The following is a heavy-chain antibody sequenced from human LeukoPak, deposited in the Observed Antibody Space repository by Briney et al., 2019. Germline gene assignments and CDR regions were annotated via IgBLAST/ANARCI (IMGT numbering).Heavy chain of an antibody. CDR3: ARGDGRTRIAVAGTVY. CDR1: GYTFTSYG. Sequence: ASVKVSCKASGYTFTSYGISWVRQAPGQGLEWMGWISAYNGNTNYAQKLQGRVTMTTDTSTSTAYMELRSLRSDDTPVYYYARGDGRTRIAVAGTVYWGQGTLVTVSS. CDR2: ISAYNGNT. V-gene: IGHV1-18*01. D-gene: IGHD6-19*01. J-gene: IGHJ4*02.